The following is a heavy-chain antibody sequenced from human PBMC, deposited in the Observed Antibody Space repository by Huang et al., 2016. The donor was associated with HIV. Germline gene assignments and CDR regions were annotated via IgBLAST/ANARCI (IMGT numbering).Heavy chain of an antibody. V-gene: IGHV1-69*13. J-gene: IGHJ2*01. CDR1: GGTFSSYA. CDR3: ARDLIEGIMDYWYFDL. Sequence: QVQLVQSGAEVKKPGSSVKVSCKASGGTFSSYAISWVRQAPGQGLEWVGGISPINNRANYAQKFQGRVTITADESTSTAYMELSSLRSEDTALYYCARDLIEGIMDYWYFDLWGRGTLVTVSS. D-gene: IGHD3-16*01. CDR2: ISPINNRA.